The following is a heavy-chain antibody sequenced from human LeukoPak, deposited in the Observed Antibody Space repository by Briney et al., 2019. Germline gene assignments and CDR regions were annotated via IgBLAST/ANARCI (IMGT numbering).Heavy chain of an antibody. J-gene: IGHJ4*02. D-gene: IGHD6-6*01. CDR3: AKEIVPPSGYYFDY. CDR2: ISGSGVNT. CDR1: GFTVSSNY. Sequence: GGSLRLSCAASGFTVSSNYMSWVRQAPGKRLEWVSSISGSGVNTYYADSVKGRFTIFRDNSKNTLYLQMNSLRVEDTAVYYCAKEIVPPSGYYFDYWGQGTLVTVSS. V-gene: IGHV3-23*01.